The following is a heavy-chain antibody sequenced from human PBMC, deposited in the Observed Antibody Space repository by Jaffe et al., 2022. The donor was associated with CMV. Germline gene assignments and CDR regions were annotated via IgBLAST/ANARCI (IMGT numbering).Heavy chain of an antibody. CDR2: INTYNGDT. D-gene: IGHD4-17*01. J-gene: IGHJ4*02. CDR3: ARGDGDYFDFDF. Sequence: VQLVQSGPEVKKPGASVKVSCKASGYTFTRNGISWVRQAPGQGLEWMGWINTYNGDTKFVKKFQGRLTLTKDTSTDTVDMELRSLTSDDTAKYYCARGDGDYFDFDFWGQGTLVIVSS. CDR1: GYTFTRNG. V-gene: IGHV1-18*04.